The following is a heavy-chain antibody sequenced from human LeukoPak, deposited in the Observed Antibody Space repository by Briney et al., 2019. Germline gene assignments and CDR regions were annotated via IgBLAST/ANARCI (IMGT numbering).Heavy chain of an antibody. J-gene: IGHJ3*02. CDR3: ARGGYCSSTSCADAFDI. CDR1: GGTFSSYT. V-gene: IGHV1-69*02. D-gene: IGHD2-2*01. CDR2: IIPILGIA. Sequence: ASVKVSCKASGGTFSSYTISWERQAPGQGLEWMGRIIPILGIANYAQKFQGRVTITADKSTSTAYMELSSLRSEDTAVYYCARGGYCSSTSCADAFDIWGQGTMVTVSS.